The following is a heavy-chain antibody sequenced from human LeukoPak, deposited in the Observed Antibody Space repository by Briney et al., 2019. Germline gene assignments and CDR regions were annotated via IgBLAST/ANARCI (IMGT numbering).Heavy chain of an antibody. V-gene: IGHV3-33*01. Sequence: GRSLRLSCAASGFTFSSYGMHWVRQAPGKGLEWVAVIWYDGSNKYYADSVKGRFTISRDNSKNTLYLQMNSLRAEDTAVYHCARGVLYYDSSGYHDYWGQGTLVTVSS. CDR1: GFTFSSYG. D-gene: IGHD3-22*01. CDR2: IWYDGSNK. CDR3: ARGVLYYDSSGYHDY. J-gene: IGHJ4*02.